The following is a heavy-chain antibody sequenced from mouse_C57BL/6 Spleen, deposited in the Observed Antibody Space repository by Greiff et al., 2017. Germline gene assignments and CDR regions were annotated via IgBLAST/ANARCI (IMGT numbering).Heavy chain of an antibody. CDR2: IYPGSGST. Sequence: QVQLQQPGAELVKPGASVKMSCKASGYTFTSYWITWVKQRPGQGLEWIGDIYPGSGSTNYNEKFKSKATLTVDTSSSTAYMQLSSLTSEDSAVFACSRSEDCDVYFDDWGKGTTLTVSS. CDR3: SRSEDCDVYFDD. J-gene: IGHJ2*01. CDR1: GYTFTSYW. V-gene: IGHV1-55*01.